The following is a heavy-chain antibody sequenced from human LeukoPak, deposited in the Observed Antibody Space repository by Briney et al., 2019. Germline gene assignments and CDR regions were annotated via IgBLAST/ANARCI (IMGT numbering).Heavy chain of an antibody. D-gene: IGHD5-24*01. J-gene: IGHJ4*02. V-gene: IGHV3-23*01. CDR2: ISGSGGNT. CDR1: GFTCSTHA. CDR3: ARGAGYNYPYYFDY. Sequence: GGSLRLSCAASGFTCSTHAMTWVRQVPGKGLEWVSAISGSGGNTYYADSVKGRFTISRDNSKNTLYLQMNSLRAEDTAVYYCARGAGYNYPYYFDYWGQGTLVTVSS.